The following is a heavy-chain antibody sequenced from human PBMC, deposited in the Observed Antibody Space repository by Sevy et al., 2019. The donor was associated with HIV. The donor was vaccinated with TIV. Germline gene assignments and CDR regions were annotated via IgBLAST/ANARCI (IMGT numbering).Heavy chain of an antibody. Sequence: GGSLRLSCAASGFTFSSYGMHWVRQAPGKGLEWVAFIRYDGSNKYYADSVKGRFTISRDNSKNTLYLQMNSLRAEDTAVYYCAKDRAFYPTIFDWFDPWGQGTLVTVSS. D-gene: IGHD3-3*01. J-gene: IGHJ5*02. CDR1: GFTFSSYG. CDR3: AKDRAFYPTIFDWFDP. CDR2: IRYDGSNK. V-gene: IGHV3-30*02.